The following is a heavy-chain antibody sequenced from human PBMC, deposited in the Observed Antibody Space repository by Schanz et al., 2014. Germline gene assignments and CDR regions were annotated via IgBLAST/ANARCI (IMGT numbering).Heavy chain of an antibody. V-gene: IGHV3-30*03. CDR3: ARGGFGEVSYFDY. CDR2: ISYDGSFK. Sequence: QVQVVQSGGGLVKPGGSLRLSCAASGFTFSSYGMHWVRQAPGKGLEWVAVISYDGSFKNYADSVRGRITMSRDNSKNTMYLQMNSLRPEDTAVYYCARGGFGEVSYFDYWGQGTLVTVSS. D-gene: IGHD3-10*01. J-gene: IGHJ4*02. CDR1: GFTFSSYG.